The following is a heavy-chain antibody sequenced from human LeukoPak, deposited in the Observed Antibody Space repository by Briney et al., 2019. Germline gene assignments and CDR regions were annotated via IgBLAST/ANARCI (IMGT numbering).Heavy chain of an antibody. CDR3: AKDTDHYGSGSQHH. CDR1: GYTFTSNY. CDR2: IYPRDGST. J-gene: IGHJ4*02. V-gene: IGHV1-46*01. D-gene: IGHD3-10*01. Sequence: GASVKVSCKASGYTFTSNYIHWVRQAPGQGLEWMGMIYPRDGSTSYAQKFQGRVTVTRDTSTSTVHMELSGLRAEDTAVYYCAKDTDHYGSGSQHHWGQGTLVTVSS.